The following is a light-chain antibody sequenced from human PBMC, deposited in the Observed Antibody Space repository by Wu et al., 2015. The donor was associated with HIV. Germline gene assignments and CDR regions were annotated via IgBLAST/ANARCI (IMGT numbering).Light chain of an antibody. CDR3: QQFNSYPPT. Sequence: AIQLTHSPSSLSASVGDRVTITCRASQGINSALAWYQQKPGKAPNLLIYDASSLESGVPSRFSGSGSGTDFTLTISSLQPEDFATHYCQQFNSYPPTFGQGTRLEIK. J-gene: IGKJ5*01. V-gene: IGKV1-13*02. CDR1: QGINSA. CDR2: DAS.